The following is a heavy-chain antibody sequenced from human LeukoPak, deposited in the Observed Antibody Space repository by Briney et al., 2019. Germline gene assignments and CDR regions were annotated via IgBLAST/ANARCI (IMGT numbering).Heavy chain of an antibody. CDR2: IIPIFGTA. V-gene: IGHV1-69*13. Sequence: VASVKVSCKASGGTFSSYAISWVRQAPGQGLEWMGGIIPIFGTANYAQKFQGRVTITADESTSTAYMGLSSLRSEDAAVYYCATSLYGTFAEYFQHWGQGTLVTVSS. J-gene: IGHJ1*01. D-gene: IGHD1-26*01. CDR1: GGTFSSYA. CDR3: ATSLYGTFAEYFQH.